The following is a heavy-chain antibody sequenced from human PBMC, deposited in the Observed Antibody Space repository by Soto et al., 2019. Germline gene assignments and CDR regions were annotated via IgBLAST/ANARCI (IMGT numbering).Heavy chain of an antibody. CDR3: ARVGGTDAFDI. CDR2: TRNKANSYTT. J-gene: IGHJ3*02. D-gene: IGHD3-16*01. V-gene: IGHV3-72*01. Sequence: PGGSLRLSCAASGFTFSDHYMDWVRQAPGKGLEWVGRTRNKANSYTTEYAASVKGRFTISRDDSKNSLYLQMNSLKTEDTAVYYCARVGGTDAFDIWGQGTMVTVSS. CDR1: GFTFSDHY.